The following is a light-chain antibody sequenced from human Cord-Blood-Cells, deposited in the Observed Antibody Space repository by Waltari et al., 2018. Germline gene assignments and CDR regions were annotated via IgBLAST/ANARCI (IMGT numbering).Light chain of an antibody. CDR2: WAS. CDR3: QQYYSTPYT. V-gene: IGKV4-1*01. J-gene: IGKJ2*01. Sequence: DIVMTQSPHSLSVSLGERAPINCKSLQSVLYSSNNKHYLAWYQQKPGQPPKLLIYWASTRESGVPDRFSGSGSGTDFTLTISSLQAEDVAVYYCQQYYSTPYTFGQGTKLEIK. CDR1: QSVLYSSNNKHY.